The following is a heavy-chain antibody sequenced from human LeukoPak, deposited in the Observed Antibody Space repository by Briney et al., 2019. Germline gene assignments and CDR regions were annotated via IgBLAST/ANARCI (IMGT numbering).Heavy chain of an antibody. Sequence: ASVKVSCKVSGYTLTELSMHWVRQAPGKGLEWMGGFDPEDGETIYAQKFQGRVTMTRNTSISTAYMELSSLRSEDTAVYYCAVAAAGTVYWGQGTLVTVSS. D-gene: IGHD6-13*01. CDR1: GYTLTELS. CDR3: AVAAAGTVY. V-gene: IGHV1-24*01. J-gene: IGHJ4*02. CDR2: FDPEDGET.